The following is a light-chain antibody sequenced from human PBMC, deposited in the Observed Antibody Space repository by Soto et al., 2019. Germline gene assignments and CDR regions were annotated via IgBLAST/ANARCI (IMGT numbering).Light chain of an antibody. J-gene: IGKJ4*01. CDR2: ATS. Sequence: DIQMTQSPSTLSASIGDRVTITCRASQSITTYLNWYQQKPVKAPKLLMYATSSLQSGVPSRFSGSGSGPDFTLTISSLQPEDFATYYSQQSYSTPRTFGGGTKVDIK. V-gene: IGKV1-39*01. CDR3: QQSYSTPRT. CDR1: QSITTY.